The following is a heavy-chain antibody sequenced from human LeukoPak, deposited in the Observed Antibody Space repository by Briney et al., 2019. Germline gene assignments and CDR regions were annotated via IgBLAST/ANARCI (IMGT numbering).Heavy chain of an antibody. CDR2: VYTSGST. Sequence: PSETLSLTCSVSGDSISSYYWSWIRQPAGKRLEWIGRVYTSGSTNYNPSLNSRVTMSVDTSKSQISLKLTSVTAADTAVYYCARDRISAVVDAFDIWGQGTMVTVSS. J-gene: IGHJ3*02. CDR3: ARDRISAVVDAFDI. D-gene: IGHD2/OR15-2a*01. CDR1: GDSISSYY. V-gene: IGHV4-4*07.